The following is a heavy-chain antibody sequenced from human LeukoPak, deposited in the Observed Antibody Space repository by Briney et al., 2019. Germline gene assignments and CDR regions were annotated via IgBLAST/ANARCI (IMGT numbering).Heavy chain of an antibody. CDR3: ARGTPRAALGY. CDR1: GGSISSHY. V-gene: IGHV4-59*11. CDR2: IYYSGST. D-gene: IGHD6-13*01. Sequence: PSETLSLTCTVSGGSISSHYWSWIRQPPGKRLEWIGYIYYSGSTNYNPSLKSRVTISVDTSKNQFSLKLSSVTAADTAVYYCARGTPRAALGYWGQGTLVTVSS. J-gene: IGHJ4*02.